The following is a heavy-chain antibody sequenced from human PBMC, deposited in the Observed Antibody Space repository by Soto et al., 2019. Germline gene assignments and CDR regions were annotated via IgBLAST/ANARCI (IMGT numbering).Heavy chain of an antibody. J-gene: IGHJ4*02. CDR3: ARDQNGSPHFDY. CDR2: IYYSGST. Sequence: SETLSLTCTVSGGSISSGGYYWSWIRQHPGKGLEWIGYIYYSGSTYYNPSLKSRVTISVDTSKNQFSLKLSSVTAADTAVYYCARDQNGSPHFDYWGQGTLVTSPQ. V-gene: IGHV4-31*03. CDR1: GGSISSGGYY. D-gene: IGHD1-26*01.